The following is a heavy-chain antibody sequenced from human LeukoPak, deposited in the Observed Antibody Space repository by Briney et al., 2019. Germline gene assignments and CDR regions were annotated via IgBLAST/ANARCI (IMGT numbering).Heavy chain of an antibody. V-gene: IGHV1-69*04. Sequence: SVTVSCKASGGTFSSYAISWVRQAPGQGLEWMGRIIPILGIANYAQKFQGRVTITADKSTSTAYMELSSLRSEDTAVYYCARDRYNWNYGFDYWGQGTLVTVSS. CDR1: GGTFSSYA. CDR2: IIPILGIA. J-gene: IGHJ4*02. D-gene: IGHD1-7*01. CDR3: ARDRYNWNYGFDY.